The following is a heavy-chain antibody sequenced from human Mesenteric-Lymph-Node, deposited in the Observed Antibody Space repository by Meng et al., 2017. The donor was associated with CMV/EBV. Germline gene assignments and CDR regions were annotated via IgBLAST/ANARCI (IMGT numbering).Heavy chain of an antibody. CDR3: ATDQGWNYDLDY. CDR2: FDPEDGET. CDR1: GYTFTSYG. D-gene: IGHD1-7*01. Sequence: ASVKVSCKASGYTFTSYGISWVRQAPGQGLEWMGGFDPEDGETICAQKFQGRVTMTEDTSTDTAYMELSSLRSEDTAVYYCATDQGWNYDLDYWGQGTLVTVSS. V-gene: IGHV1-24*01. J-gene: IGHJ4*02.